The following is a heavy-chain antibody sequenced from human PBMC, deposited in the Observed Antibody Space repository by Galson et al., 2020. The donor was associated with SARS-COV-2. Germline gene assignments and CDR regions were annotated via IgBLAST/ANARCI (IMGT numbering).Heavy chain of an antibody. D-gene: IGHD4-4*01. Sequence: SETLSLTCTVSGGSISSGGYYWSWIRQHPGKGLEWIGFIYYSASTYYNPSLKSRVTISVDTSKNQFSLKLSSVTAADTAVYYCARDNDYSNLFDYWGQGTLVTVSS. V-gene: IGHV4-31*03. CDR1: GGSISSGGYY. CDR3: ARDNDYSNLFDY. J-gene: IGHJ4*02. CDR2: IYYSAST.